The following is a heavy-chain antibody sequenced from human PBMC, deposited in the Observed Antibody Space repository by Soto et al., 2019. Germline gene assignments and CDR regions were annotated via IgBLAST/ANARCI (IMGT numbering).Heavy chain of an antibody. CDR2: IYPGDSDT. D-gene: IGHD5-18*01. J-gene: IGHJ6*02. Sequence: GESLKISCKGSGYSFTSYWIGWVRQMPGKGLECMGIIYPGDSDTRYSPSFQGQVTISADKSISTAYLQWSSLKASDTAMYYCARHVFPRGYSYGYYYYGMDVWGQGTTVTV. CDR1: GYSFTSYW. V-gene: IGHV5-51*01. CDR3: ARHVFPRGYSYGYYYYGMDV.